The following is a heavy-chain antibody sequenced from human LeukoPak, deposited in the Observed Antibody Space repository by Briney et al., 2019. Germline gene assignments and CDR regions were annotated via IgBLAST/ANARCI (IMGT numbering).Heavy chain of an antibody. CDR1: GYSISSGYY. D-gene: IGHD4-23*01. CDR3: ARMNGGNFDY. Sequence: SETLSLTCTVSGYSISSGYYWGWIRQPPGKGLEWIGSIYHSGSTYYNPSLKSRVTISVDRSKNQFSLKLSSVTAADTAVYYCARMNGGNFDYWGQGTLVTVSS. V-gene: IGHV4-38-2*02. CDR2: IYHSGST. J-gene: IGHJ4*02.